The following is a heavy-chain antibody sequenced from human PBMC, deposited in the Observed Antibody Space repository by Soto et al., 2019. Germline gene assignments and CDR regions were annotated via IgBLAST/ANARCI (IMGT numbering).Heavy chain of an antibody. Sequence: GYLRLSCSASGFTASGPRLNLFGLNWVRQAPGKGLEWVSSISGGGSSTYYADSVKGRFTVSRDNSKNTLYLEMNSLGDDDTAVYYCAKGQDIPIFDHFDPWGPGTLVTVSS. CDR1: GPRLNLFG. V-gene: IGHV3-23*01. J-gene: IGHJ5*02. D-gene: IGHD3-3*01. CDR3: AKGQDIPIFDHFDP. CDR2: ISGGGSST.